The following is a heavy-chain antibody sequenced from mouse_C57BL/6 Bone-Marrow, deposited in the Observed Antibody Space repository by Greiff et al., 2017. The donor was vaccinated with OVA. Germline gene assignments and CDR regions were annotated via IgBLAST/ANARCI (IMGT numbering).Heavy chain of an antibody. J-gene: IGHJ2*01. V-gene: IGHV1-55*01. Sequence: QVQLQQSGAELVKPGASVKMSCKASGYTFTSYWITWVKQRPGQGLEWIGDIYPGRGSTNYNEKFKSKATLTVDTSSSTAYMQLSSLTSEDSAVYYCARRGTVVGDYWGQGTTLTVSS. CDR2: IYPGRGST. D-gene: IGHD1-1*01. CDR1: GYTFTSYW. CDR3: ARRGTVVGDY.